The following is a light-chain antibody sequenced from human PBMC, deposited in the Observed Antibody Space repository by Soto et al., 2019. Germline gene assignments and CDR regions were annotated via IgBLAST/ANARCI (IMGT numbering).Light chain of an antibody. CDR3: QQRNVWPPVT. J-gene: IGKJ5*01. CDR1: QSVSSSY. Sequence: IVLTQSPGTLSLSPWERATLSCRAGQSVSSSYLAWYQQKPGQAPRLLIYGAFNRATGIPARFSGSGSGTDFTLTISSLEPEDSAVYYCQQRNVWPPVTFGQGTRLEIK. CDR2: GAF. V-gene: IGKV3D-20*02.